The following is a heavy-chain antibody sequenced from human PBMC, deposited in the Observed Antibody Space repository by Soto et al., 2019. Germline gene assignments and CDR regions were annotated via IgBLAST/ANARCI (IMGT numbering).Heavy chain of an antibody. CDR3: AIRPPGLRSDYSYYYGMDV. D-gene: IGHD3-10*01. CDR2: INPSGGST. CDR1: GYTFTSYY. V-gene: IGHV1-46*01. J-gene: IGHJ6*02. Sequence: ASVKVSCKASGYTFTSYYMHWVRQAPGQGLEWMGIINPSGGSTSYAQKFQGRVTMTRDTSTSTVYMELSSLRSEDTTVYYCAIRPPGLRSDYSYYYGMDVWGQGTTVTVPS.